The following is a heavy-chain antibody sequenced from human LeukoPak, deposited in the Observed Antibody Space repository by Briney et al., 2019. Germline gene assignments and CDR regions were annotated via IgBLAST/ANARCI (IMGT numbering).Heavy chain of an antibody. CDR3: AKPQTTVKSGFDY. D-gene: IGHD4-11*01. CDR1: GFTFSSYS. CDR2: ISSSSSYI. Sequence: GGSLRLSCAASGFTFSSYSMNWVRQAPGKGLEWVSSISSSSSYIYYADSVKGRFTISRDNSKNSLYLQMNSLRTEDTALYYCAKPQTTVKSGFDYWGQGTLVTVSS. J-gene: IGHJ4*02. V-gene: IGHV3-21*04.